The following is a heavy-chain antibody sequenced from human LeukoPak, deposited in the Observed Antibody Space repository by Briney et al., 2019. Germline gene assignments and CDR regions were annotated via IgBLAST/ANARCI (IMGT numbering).Heavy chain of an antibody. CDR1: EFTFSSHS. CDR3: TNSAFEY. CDR2: ISSTSSTK. J-gene: IGHJ4*02. D-gene: IGHD4-23*01. Sequence: GGSLRLSCAASEFTFSSHSMNWVRQAPGKGLKWISYISSTSSTKYYADSVKGRFTISRDNAKNSLYLQLTSLRAEDTAMYYCTNSAFEYWGQGTLVTVSS. V-gene: IGHV3-48*01.